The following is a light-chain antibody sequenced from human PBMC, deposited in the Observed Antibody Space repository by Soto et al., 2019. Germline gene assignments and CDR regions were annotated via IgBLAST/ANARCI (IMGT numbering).Light chain of an antibody. CDR2: LNSDGSH. CDR3: QTWGTGIVV. J-gene: IGLJ2*01. Sequence: QLVLTQSPSGSTSLGASVKLTCTLSSGHSSYAIAWHQQQPEKGPRYLMNLNSDGSHSKGDGIPDRFSGSSSGAERYFTISSLQSEDEADYYCQTWGTGIVVFGGGTKVTFL. V-gene: IGLV4-69*01. CDR1: SGHSSYA.